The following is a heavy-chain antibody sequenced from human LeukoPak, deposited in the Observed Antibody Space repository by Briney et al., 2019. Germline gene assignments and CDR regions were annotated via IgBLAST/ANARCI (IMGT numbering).Heavy chain of an antibody. Sequence: RGSLRLSCAASGFTFSGSAMHWVRQASGKGLEWVGRTRSKANSYATAYAASVKGRFTISRDDSKNTAYLQMNSLKTEDTAVYYCSVTVVTHDFDYWGQGTLVTVSS. CDR3: SVTVVTHDFDY. CDR2: TRSKANSYAT. V-gene: IGHV3-73*01. D-gene: IGHD4-23*01. J-gene: IGHJ4*02. CDR1: GFTFSGSA.